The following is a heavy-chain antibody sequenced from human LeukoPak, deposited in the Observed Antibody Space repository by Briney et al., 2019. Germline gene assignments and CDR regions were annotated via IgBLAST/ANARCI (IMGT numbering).Heavy chain of an antibody. Sequence: PSETLSLTCAASGYSISSGYYWGWIRQPPGKGLEWIGSIYHSGSTYYNPSLKSRVTISVDTSKNQFSLKLSSVTAADTAVYYCARGWDSSGWYILFGYWGQGTLVTVSS. D-gene: IGHD6-19*01. J-gene: IGHJ4*02. CDR2: IYHSGST. CDR3: ARGWDSSGWYILFGY. CDR1: GYSISSGYY. V-gene: IGHV4-38-2*01.